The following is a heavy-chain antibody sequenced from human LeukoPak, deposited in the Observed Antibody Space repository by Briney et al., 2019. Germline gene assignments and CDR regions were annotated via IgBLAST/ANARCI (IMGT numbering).Heavy chain of an antibody. CDR1: GGSISSYY. CDR3: ARAIYSSPPYFDY. D-gene: IGHD6-13*01. Sequence: PSETLSLTCTVSGGSISSYYWSWIRQPPGEGLEWIGYIYYSGSTNYNPSLKSRVTISVDTSKNQFSLKLSSVTAADTAVYYCARAIYSSPPYFDYWGQGTLVTVSS. J-gene: IGHJ4*02. CDR2: IYYSGST. V-gene: IGHV4-59*01.